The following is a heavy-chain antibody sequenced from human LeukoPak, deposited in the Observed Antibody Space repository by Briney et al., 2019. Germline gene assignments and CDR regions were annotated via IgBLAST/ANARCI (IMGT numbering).Heavy chain of an antibody. V-gene: IGHV3-30*18. D-gene: IGHD5-24*01. Sequence: GGSLRLSCAASGFTFSSYGMHWVRQAPGKGLEWVAVISYDGSNKYYADSVKGRFTISRDNSKNTLYLQMNSLRAEDTAVYYCAKDEIWMATIMGYWGQGTLVTVSS. CDR1: GFTFSSYG. J-gene: IGHJ4*02. CDR3: AKDEIWMATIMGY. CDR2: ISYDGSNK.